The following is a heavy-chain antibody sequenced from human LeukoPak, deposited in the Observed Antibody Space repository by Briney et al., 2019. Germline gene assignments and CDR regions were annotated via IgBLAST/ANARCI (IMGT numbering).Heavy chain of an antibody. CDR1: GGSISSGYYY. D-gene: IGHD6-6*01. CDR3: ARDQPTFIAARPGLDY. CDR2: IDTSGST. Sequence: SETLSLTCTVSGGSISSGYYYWSWIRQPAGKGLEWIGRIDTSGSTNYNPSHKSRVTISVDTSKNQFSLKLSSVTAADTAVYYCARDQPTFIAARPGLDYWGQGTLVTVSS. J-gene: IGHJ4*02. V-gene: IGHV4-61*02.